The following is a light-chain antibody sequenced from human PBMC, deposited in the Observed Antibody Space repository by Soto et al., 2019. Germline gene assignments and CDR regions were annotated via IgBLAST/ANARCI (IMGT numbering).Light chain of an antibody. CDR3: QQYGSSLWP. Sequence: EIVLTQSPGTLSLSPGERATLSCRASQSVSSSSLAWYQQNPGQAHRLLIYGASSRATGIPDRFSGSGSGTVFTLTISRREPEDFAVYYCQQYGSSLWPFGQGTKVESK. J-gene: IGKJ1*01. CDR1: QSVSSSS. V-gene: IGKV3-20*01. CDR2: GAS.